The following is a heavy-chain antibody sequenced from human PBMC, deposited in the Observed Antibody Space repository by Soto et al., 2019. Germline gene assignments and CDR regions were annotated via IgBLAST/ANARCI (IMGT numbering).Heavy chain of an antibody. CDR1: AYTLTSYG. V-gene: IGHV1-18*01. CDR3: ARDVIVGATKGFDY. Sequence: GXSLKVSCKASAYTLTSYGISWVRQAPGQGLEWMGWISAYNGNTNYAQKLQGRVTMTTDTSTSTAYMELRSLRSDDTAVYYCARDVIVGATKGFDYWGQGTLVTASS. D-gene: IGHD1-26*01. J-gene: IGHJ4*02. CDR2: ISAYNGNT.